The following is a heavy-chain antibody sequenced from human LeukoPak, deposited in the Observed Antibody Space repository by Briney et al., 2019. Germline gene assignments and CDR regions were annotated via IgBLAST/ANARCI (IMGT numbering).Heavy chain of an antibody. D-gene: IGHD6-19*01. CDR2: IDSNSRTI. CDR3: ATDVGGWQTYFHY. Sequence: PGGSLRLSCAASGFTFSTYEMDWVRQAPGKGLEWISYIDSNSRTIHYADSVRGRFTISRDNAKNSLFLQMNSLRAEDTAVYYCATDVGGWQTYFHYWGQGTLVTVSS. V-gene: IGHV3-48*03. CDR1: GFTFSTYE. J-gene: IGHJ4*02.